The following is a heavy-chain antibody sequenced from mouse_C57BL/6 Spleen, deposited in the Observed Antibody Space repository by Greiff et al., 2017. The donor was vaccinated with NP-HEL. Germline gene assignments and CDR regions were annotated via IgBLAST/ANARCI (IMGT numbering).Heavy chain of an antibody. Sequence: VQLKESVAELVRPGASVKLSCTASGFNIKNTYMHWVKQRPEQGLEWIGRIDPANGNTKYAPKFQGKATITADTSSNTAYLQLSSLTSEDTAIYYCARSPVTDPYYFDYWGQGATLTVSS. V-gene: IGHV14-3*01. CDR3: ARSPVTDPYYFDY. D-gene: IGHD2-1*01. J-gene: IGHJ2*01. CDR1: GFNIKNTY. CDR2: IDPANGNT.